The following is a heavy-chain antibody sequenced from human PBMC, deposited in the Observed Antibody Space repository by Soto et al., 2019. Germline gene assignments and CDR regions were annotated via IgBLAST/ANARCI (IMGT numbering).Heavy chain of an antibody. Sequence: QVHLVESGGGVVQPGTSLRLSCAMSGFIFSNHAMHWVRQAPGKGLEWVALVWYDGSYESYADSAKGRFTISRDNSKGTVSLQMEGLTVEDTAIYYCARDAGQGYNSTFDYWGQGTLVTVS. CDR3: ARDAGQGYNSTFDY. D-gene: IGHD1-1*01. J-gene: IGHJ4*02. CDR1: GFIFSNHA. CDR2: VWYDGSYE. V-gene: IGHV3-33*01.